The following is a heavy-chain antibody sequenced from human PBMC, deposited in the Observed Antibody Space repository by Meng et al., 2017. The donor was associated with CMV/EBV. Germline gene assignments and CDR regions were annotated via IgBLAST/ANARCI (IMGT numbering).Heavy chain of an antibody. V-gene: IGHV4-59*01. J-gene: IGHJ4*02. CDR3: ASQYSGTYYREFDY. Sequence: SETLSLTCTVSGVSISSYYWSWIRQPPGKGLEWIGHIYYSGSINYNPSLKSRVTMSVDTSKNQFSLKLSSVTAADTDVYYCASQYSGTYYREFDYWGQGTLVTVSS. CDR1: GVSISSYY. CDR2: IYYSGSI. D-gene: IGHD1-26*01.